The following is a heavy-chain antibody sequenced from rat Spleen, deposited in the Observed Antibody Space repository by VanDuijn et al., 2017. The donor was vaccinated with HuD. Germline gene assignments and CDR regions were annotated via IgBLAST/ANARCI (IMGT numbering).Heavy chain of an antibody. CDR2: ISTGGGNA. V-gene: IGHV5-25*01. J-gene: IGHJ2*01. CDR1: GFSFSNYY. Sequence: EVQLVESGGGLVQPGRSMKLSCAASGFSFSNYYMAWVRQAPTKGLEWVASISTGGGNAYYRDSVKGRFTISRDNAKSTLYMQMDSLRSEDTATDDCASQGWNNYVYFDYWGQGVMVTVSS. D-gene: IGHD1-10*01. CDR3: ASQGWNNYVYFDY.